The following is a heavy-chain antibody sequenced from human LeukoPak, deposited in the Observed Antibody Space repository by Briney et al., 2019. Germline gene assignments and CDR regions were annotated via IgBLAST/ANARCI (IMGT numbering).Heavy chain of an antibody. Sequence: GSLRLSCAASGFTFSSYAMHWVRQAPGKGLEWVAVISYDGSNKYYADSVKGRFTISRDNSKNTLYLQMNSLRAEDTAVYYCARGDSTGSYFDYWGQGTLVTVSS. CDR3: ARGDSTGSYFDY. V-gene: IGHV3-30*14. D-gene: IGHD3-22*01. J-gene: IGHJ4*02. CDR1: GFTFSSYA. CDR2: ISYDGSNK.